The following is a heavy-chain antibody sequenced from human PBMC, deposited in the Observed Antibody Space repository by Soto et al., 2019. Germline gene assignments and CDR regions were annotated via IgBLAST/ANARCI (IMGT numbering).Heavy chain of an antibody. CDR3: ARGGGGHYLDY. D-gene: IGHD2-15*01. Sequence: KTSETLSLTCTVSGGSINSGGHYWSWIRHHPGKGLEWIGYTYFSGTTYYNPSLKSRVIISVDTSKNQFSLKLSSVTVADTAVYYCARGGGGHYLDYWGQGTLVTVSS. V-gene: IGHV4-31*03. J-gene: IGHJ4*02. CDR2: TYFSGTT. CDR1: GGSINSGGHY.